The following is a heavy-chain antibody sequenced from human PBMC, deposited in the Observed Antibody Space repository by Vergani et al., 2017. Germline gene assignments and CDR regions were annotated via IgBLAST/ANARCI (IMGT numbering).Heavy chain of an antibody. CDR2: IRSKAYGGTT. CDR1: GFTFGDYA. V-gene: IGHV3-49*05. J-gene: IGHJ3*02. D-gene: IGHD3-22*01. CDR3: TRIIHYYDSRGKNAFDI. Sequence: EVQLVESGGGLVKPGRSLRLSCTASGFTFGDYAMSWFRQAPGKGLEWVGFIRSKAYGGTTEYAASVKGRFTISRDDSKSIAYLQMNSLKTEDTAVYYXTRIIHYYDSRGKNAFDIWGQGTMVTVSS.